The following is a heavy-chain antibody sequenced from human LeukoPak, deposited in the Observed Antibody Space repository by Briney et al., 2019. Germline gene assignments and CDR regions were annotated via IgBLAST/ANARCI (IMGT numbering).Heavy chain of an antibody. J-gene: IGHJ4*02. CDR2: INWNSGSI. D-gene: IGHD2-15*01. V-gene: IGHV3-9*01. CDR1: GFTFDDYA. CDR3: ARTPSYCSGGRCYVSHYFDY. Sequence: PGGSLRLSCAASGFTFDDYAMHWVRQAPGKGLEWVSGINWNSGSIGYADSVKGRFTISRDNAKNSLYLQMNSLRAEDTASYYCARTPSYCSGGRCYVSHYFDYWGQGTLATVSS.